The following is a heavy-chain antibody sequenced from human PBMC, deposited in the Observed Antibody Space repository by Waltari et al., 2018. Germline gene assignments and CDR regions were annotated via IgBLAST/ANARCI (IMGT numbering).Heavy chain of an antibody. Sequence: QVQLVQSGAEVKKPGASVKVSCKASGYTFTGYYMHWVRQAPGQGLEWMGWSSRNSGGTNYAQKFQGRVTMSRDTAISTAYMELSRLRSDDTAVYYCARAPITMIVVVNTWGQGTLVTVSS. V-gene: IGHV1-2*02. J-gene: IGHJ5*02. D-gene: IGHD3-22*01. CDR3: ARAPITMIVVVNT. CDR2: SSRNSGGT. CDR1: GYTFTGYY.